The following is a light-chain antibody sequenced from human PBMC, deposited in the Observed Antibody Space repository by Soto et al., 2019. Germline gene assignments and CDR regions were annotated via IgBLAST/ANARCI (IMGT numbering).Light chain of an antibody. CDR1: SSNIGAGYD. CDR2: GNS. V-gene: IGLV1-40*01. J-gene: IGLJ2*01. Sequence: QSALTQPPSVSGAPGQRVTISCTGSSSNIGAGYDVHWYQQLPGTAPKLLIYGNSNRPSGVPERFSGSKSGTSASLAITGLQAEDEADYYCQSYDISLSGHVVFGGGTKLTVL. CDR3: QSYDISLSGHVV.